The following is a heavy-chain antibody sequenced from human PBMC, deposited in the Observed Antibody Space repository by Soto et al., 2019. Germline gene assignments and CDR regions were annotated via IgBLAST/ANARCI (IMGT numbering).Heavy chain of an antibody. CDR2: INAGNGNT. CDR1: GYTFTSYA. Sequence: ASVKVSCKASGYTFTSYAMHWVRQAPGQRLEWMGWINAGNGNTKYSQKFQGRVTITRDTSASTAYMELSSLRSEDTAVYYCARGARITRTPGYWGKGTLVTVAS. D-gene: IGHD1-20*01. CDR3: ARGARITRTPGY. V-gene: IGHV1-3*01. J-gene: IGHJ4*02.